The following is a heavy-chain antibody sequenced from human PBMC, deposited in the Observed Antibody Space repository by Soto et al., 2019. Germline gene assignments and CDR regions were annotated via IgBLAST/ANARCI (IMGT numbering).Heavy chain of an antibody. V-gene: IGHV3-23*01. Sequence: GGSLRLSCAASGFTFSSYAMSWVRQAPGKGLEWVSAISGSGGSTYYADSVKGRFTISRDNSKNTLYLQMNSLRAEDTAVYYCAKTKQQLGYYYYGMDVWGQGTTVTVSS. D-gene: IGHD6-13*01. CDR2: ISGSGGST. CDR1: GFTFSSYA. J-gene: IGHJ6*02. CDR3: AKTKQQLGYYYYGMDV.